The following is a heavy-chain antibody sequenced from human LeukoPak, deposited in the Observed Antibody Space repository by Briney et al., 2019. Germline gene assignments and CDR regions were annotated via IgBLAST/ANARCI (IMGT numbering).Heavy chain of an antibody. V-gene: IGHV3-30-3*01. CDR3: ARRPGIAAAAS. Sequence: GGSLRLSCAASGFTFSSYAMHWVRQAPGKGLEWVAVISYDGSNKYYADSVKGRFTISRDNSKNTLYRQMNSLRAEDTAVYYCARRPGIAAAASWGQGTLVTVSS. CDR2: ISYDGSNK. CDR1: GFTFSSYA. D-gene: IGHD6-13*01. J-gene: IGHJ4*02.